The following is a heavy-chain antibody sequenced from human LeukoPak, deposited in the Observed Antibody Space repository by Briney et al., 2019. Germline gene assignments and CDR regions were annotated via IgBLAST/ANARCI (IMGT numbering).Heavy chain of an antibody. CDR3: ARDRVYDDFWSGYSGGYYYYYMDV. V-gene: IGHV1-18*01. CDR1: GYTFTSYG. J-gene: IGHJ6*03. D-gene: IGHD3-3*01. Sequence: ASVKVSCKASGYTFTSYGISWVRQAPGQGLGWLGWISAYNGNTNYAQKLQGRVTMTTDTSTSTAYMELRSLRSDDTAVYYCARDRVYDDFWSGYSGGYYYYYMDVWGKGTTVTVSS. CDR2: ISAYNGNT.